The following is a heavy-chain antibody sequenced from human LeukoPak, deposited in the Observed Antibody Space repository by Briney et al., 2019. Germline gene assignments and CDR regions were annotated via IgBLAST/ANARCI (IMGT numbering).Heavy chain of an antibody. CDR1: GGSISSYY. J-gene: IGHJ5*02. CDR2: IYYSGST. Sequence: PSETLSLTCTVSGGSISSYYWSWIRQPPGKGLEWIGYIYYSGSTNYNPSLKSRVTISVDTSKNQFSLKLSSMTAADTAVYYCARGDSSGWYNWFDPWGQGTLVTVSS. V-gene: IGHV4-59*01. CDR3: ARGDSSGWYNWFDP. D-gene: IGHD6-19*01.